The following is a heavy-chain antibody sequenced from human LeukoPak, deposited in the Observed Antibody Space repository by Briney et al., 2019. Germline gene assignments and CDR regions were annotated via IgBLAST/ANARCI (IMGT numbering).Heavy chain of an antibody. CDR2: ISSSGSTI. V-gene: IGHV3-11*04. CDR3: ARSMYSSSCLDY. Sequence: PGGSLRLSCAASGFTFSDYYMYWLRQAPGKGLEWVSYISSSGSTIYYADSVKGRFTLSRDKAKNSLYLQMNSLRPEDTAVYYCARSMYSSSCLDYWGQGTLVTVSS. D-gene: IGHD6-13*01. J-gene: IGHJ4*02. CDR1: GFTFSDYY.